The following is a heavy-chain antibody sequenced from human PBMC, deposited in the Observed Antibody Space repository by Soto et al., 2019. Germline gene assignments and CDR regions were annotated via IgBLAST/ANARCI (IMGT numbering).Heavy chain of an antibody. CDR1: GGSISSGDYY. CDR3: AGRPREFRWFDP. V-gene: IGHV4-30-4*01. J-gene: IGHJ5*02. CDR2: IYYSGST. D-gene: IGHD2-21*01. Sequence: PSETLSLTCTVSGGSISSGDYYWSWLRQPPGKGLEWIGYIYYSGSTYYNPSLKSRVTISVDTSKNQFSLKLSSVTAADTAVYYCAGRPREFRWFDPWGQGTLVTVSS.